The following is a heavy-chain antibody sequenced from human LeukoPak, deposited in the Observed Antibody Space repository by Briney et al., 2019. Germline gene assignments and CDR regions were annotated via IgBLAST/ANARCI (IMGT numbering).Heavy chain of an antibody. Sequence: ASVKVSCKASGYTFTSYYMHWVRQAPGQGLEWMGWINPNSGGTNYAQKFQGRVTMTRDTSISTAYMELSRLRSDDTAVYYCARVLERPEGVVPVLSFDYWGQGTLVTVSS. CDR2: INPNSGGT. J-gene: IGHJ4*02. CDR1: GYTFTSYY. D-gene: IGHD2-2*01. CDR3: ARVLERPEGVVPVLSFDY. V-gene: IGHV1-2*02.